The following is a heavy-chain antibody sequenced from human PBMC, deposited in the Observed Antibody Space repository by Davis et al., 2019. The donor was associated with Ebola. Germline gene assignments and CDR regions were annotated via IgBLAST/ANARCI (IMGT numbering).Heavy chain of an antibody. D-gene: IGHD3-10*01. Sequence: PSETLSLTCTVSGGSISSYYWGWIRQPPGKGLEWIGSIYYSGSTYYNPSLKSRVTISVDTSKNQFSLKLSSVTAADTAVYYCARQSGVKRAYFDYWGQGTLVTVSS. CDR3: ARQSGVKRAYFDY. CDR1: GGSISSYY. J-gene: IGHJ4*02. CDR2: IYYSGST. V-gene: IGHV4-39*01.